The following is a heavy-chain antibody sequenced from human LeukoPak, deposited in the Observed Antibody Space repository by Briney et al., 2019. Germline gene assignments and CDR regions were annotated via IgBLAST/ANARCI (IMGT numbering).Heavy chain of an antibody. V-gene: IGHV1-69*13. CDR2: IIPIFGTA. J-gene: IGHJ4*02. CDR3: ARGSPYYDSSGYYLDGLDY. Sequence: PKASVKVSCKASGGTFSSYAISWVRQAPGQGLEWMGGIIPIFGTANYAQKFQGRVTITADESTSTAYMELSSLRSEDTAMYYCARGSPYYDSSGYYLDGLDYWGQGTLVTVSS. CDR1: GGTFSSYA. D-gene: IGHD3-22*01.